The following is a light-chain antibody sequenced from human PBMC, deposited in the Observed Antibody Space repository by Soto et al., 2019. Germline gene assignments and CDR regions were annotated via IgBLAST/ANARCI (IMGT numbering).Light chain of an antibody. CDR3: SSYTSSSPWV. CDR1: SSDVGGYNY. V-gene: IGLV2-14*01. J-gene: IGLJ3*02. CDR2: EVS. Sequence: QSVLTQPASVSGSPGQSITISCTGTSSDVGGYNYVSWYQQHPAKAPKLMIYEVSNRPSGVYNRFSGSKSGNTASLTISGLQAEDEADYYCSSYTSSSPWVFGGGTKLTVL.